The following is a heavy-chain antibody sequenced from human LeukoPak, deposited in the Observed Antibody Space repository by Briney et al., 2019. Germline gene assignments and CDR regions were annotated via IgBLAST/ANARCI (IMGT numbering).Heavy chain of an antibody. D-gene: IGHD3-22*01. Sequence: SETLSLTCAVYGGSFSGYYWSWIRQPPGKGLEWIGEINHSGSTNYNPSPKSRVTISVDTSKNQFSLKLSSVTAADTAVYYCAREGYYYDSSGYSDYWGQGTLVTVSS. V-gene: IGHV4-34*01. CDR1: GGSFSGYY. J-gene: IGHJ4*02. CDR3: AREGYYYDSSGYSDY. CDR2: INHSGST.